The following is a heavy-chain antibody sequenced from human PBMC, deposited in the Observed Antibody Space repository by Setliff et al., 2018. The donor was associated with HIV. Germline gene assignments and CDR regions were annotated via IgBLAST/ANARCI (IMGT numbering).Heavy chain of an antibody. CDR3: VKERTGYYGDY. CDR1: GFTFSHYA. Sequence: LRLSCAASGFTFSHYAMHWVRQAPGKGLEWVALISYDGSNKYYADSVKGRLTISRDDSENMLYLQMNSLRAEDTSAYYCVKERTGYYGDYWGQGTLVTVSS. V-gene: IGHV3-30*02. J-gene: IGHJ4*02. D-gene: IGHD3-9*01. CDR2: ISYDGSNK.